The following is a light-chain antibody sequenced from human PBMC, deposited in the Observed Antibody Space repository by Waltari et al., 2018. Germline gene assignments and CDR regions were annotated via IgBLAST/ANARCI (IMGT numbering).Light chain of an antibody. Sequence: DIQMSQSPSTLSASVGDRVTITCRASPRISTWLAWYQQKPGKAPKLLISRASTLESGVPSRFAGSVSGTEFTLTISSLQPDDFGTYYCQLYNSYVMYTFGQGTKLDIK. CDR2: RAS. V-gene: IGKV1-5*03. CDR3: QLYNSYVMYT. CDR1: PRISTW. J-gene: IGKJ2*01.